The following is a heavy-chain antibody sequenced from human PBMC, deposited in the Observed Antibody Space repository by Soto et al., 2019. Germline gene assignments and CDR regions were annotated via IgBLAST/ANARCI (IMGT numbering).Heavy chain of an antibody. CDR2: ISRNGGST. CDR1: GFTFSSYA. Sequence: EVQLVESGGGLVQPGGSLRLSCAASGFTFSSYAMHWVRQAPGKGLEYVSAISRNGGSTYYANSVKGRFTISRDNSKNTLYLQMGSLRAEDMAVYYCARAIAGYYGSGSYSFDYWGQGTLVTVSS. V-gene: IGHV3-64*01. J-gene: IGHJ4*02. CDR3: ARAIAGYYGSGSYSFDY. D-gene: IGHD3-10*01.